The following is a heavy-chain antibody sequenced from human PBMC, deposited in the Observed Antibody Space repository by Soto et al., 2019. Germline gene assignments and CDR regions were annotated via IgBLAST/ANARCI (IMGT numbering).Heavy chain of an antibody. Sequence: EASVKVSCTDSGYTFTSYGMSWVRQAPGQGLEWMGWISAYNGNTNYAQKLQGRVTMTTDTSTSTAYMELRSLRSDDTAVYYCARWLRIAAVENYYYYYMDVWGKGTTVTVSS. CDR3: ARWLRIAAVENYYYYYMDV. V-gene: IGHV1-18*01. J-gene: IGHJ6*03. CDR1: GYTFTSYG. CDR2: ISAYNGNT. D-gene: IGHD6-13*01.